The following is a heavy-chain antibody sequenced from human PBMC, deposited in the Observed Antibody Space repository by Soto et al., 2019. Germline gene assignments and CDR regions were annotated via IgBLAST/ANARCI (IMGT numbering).Heavy chain of an antibody. J-gene: IGHJ4*02. CDR1: GYTFTSYD. D-gene: IGHD5-12*01. CDR2: MNPNSGNT. V-gene: IGHV1-8*01. CDR3: AREQSREMATIKGY. Sequence: ASVKVSCKASGYTFTSYDINWVRQATGQGLEWMGWMNPNSGNTGYAQKFQGRVTMTGNTSISTAYMELSSLRSEDTAVYYCAREQSREMATIKGYWGQGTLVTVSS.